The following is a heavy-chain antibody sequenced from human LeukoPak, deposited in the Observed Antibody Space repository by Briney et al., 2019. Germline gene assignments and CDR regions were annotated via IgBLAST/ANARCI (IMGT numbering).Heavy chain of an antibody. J-gene: IGHJ2*01. CDR3: ARDKGPYWYFDL. CDR1: GGSISAYY. V-gene: IGHV4-59*01. Sequence: PSETLSLTCTVSGGSISAYYWNWIRQPPGKGLEWIGYIYYSGSADYNPALKSRVTISVNTSKNQISLKLNSVTAADTAVYYCARDKGPYWYFDLWGRGTLVTVSS. CDR2: IYYSGSA.